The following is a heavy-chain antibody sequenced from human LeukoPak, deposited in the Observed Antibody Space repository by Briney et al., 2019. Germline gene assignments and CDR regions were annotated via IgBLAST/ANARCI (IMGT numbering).Heavy chain of an antibody. CDR2: INPNSGGT. J-gene: IGHJ4*02. D-gene: IGHD2-15*01. Sequence: ASVKVSCNASGYTFTGYYMHWVRQAPGPGLEWMGWINPNSGGTNYAQKFQGRVTMTRDTSISTAYMELSRLRSDDTAVYYCARDPGSSVADFDYWGQGTLVTVSS. CDR1: GYTFTGYY. V-gene: IGHV1-2*02. CDR3: ARDPGSSVADFDY.